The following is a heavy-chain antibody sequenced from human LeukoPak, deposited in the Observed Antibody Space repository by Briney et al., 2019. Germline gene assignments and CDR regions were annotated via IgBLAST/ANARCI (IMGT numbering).Heavy chain of an antibody. D-gene: IGHD4-23*01. CDR3: WDFRGGY. Sequence: GGSLRLSCAVSGFTFDTYAMRWVRQARGKGREWVSSISGNGANTYYADPVKGRFTISRDNSKSTLHLQLNSLGAEDTAVYYCWDFRGGYWGQGTLVTVSS. CDR1: GFTFDTYA. CDR2: ISGNGANT. V-gene: IGHV3-23*01. J-gene: IGHJ4*02.